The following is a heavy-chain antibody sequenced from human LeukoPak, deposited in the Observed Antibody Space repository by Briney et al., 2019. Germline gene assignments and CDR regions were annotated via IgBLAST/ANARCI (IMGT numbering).Heavy chain of an antibody. J-gene: IGHJ4*02. D-gene: IGHD2-2*01. Sequence: GASVNVSCKASRYTFTGYYMHWVRQAPGQGLEWRGWINPNRGGTNYAQKFQGGVTMTRDTSISTAYMALSRLRSDDTAVYYCARDLGGLGYCSSTSCLPSDYWGQGTLVTVSS. CDR1: RYTFTGYY. CDR3: ARDLGGLGYCSSTSCLPSDY. V-gene: IGHV1-2*02. CDR2: INPNRGGT.